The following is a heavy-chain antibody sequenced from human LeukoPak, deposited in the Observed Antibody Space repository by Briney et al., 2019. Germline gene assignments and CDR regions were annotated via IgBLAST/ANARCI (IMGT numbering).Heavy chain of an antibody. CDR2: IYYSGST. CDR1: GFTFSSYS. Sequence: GSLRLSCAASGFTFSSYSMNWVRQPPGKGLEWIGSIYYSGSTYYNPSLKSRVTISVDTSKNQFSLKLSSVTAADTAVYYCARVIADRKYYYYYYMDVWGKGTTVTVSS. V-gene: IGHV4-39*07. D-gene: IGHD2-15*01. J-gene: IGHJ6*03. CDR3: ARVIADRKYYYYYYMDV.